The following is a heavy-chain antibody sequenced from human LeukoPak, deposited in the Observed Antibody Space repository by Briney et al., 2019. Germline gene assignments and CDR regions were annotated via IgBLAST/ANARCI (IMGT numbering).Heavy chain of an antibody. Sequence: PSETLSLTCAVYGGSFSGYYWSWIRQPPGKGLEWIGEINHSGSTNYNPSLKSRVTISVDTSKNQFSLKLSSVTAADTAVYYCARLRGWGIAAAGTRRSGFDYWGQGTLVTVSS. CDR2: INHSGST. CDR1: GGSFSGYY. CDR3: ARLRGWGIAAAGTRRSGFDY. V-gene: IGHV4-34*01. J-gene: IGHJ4*02. D-gene: IGHD6-13*01.